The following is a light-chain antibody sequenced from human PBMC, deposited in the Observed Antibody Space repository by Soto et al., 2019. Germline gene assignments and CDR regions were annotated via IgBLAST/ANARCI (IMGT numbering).Light chain of an antibody. CDR2: DAS. V-gene: IGKV3-11*01. Sequence: EIVLTQSPATLSLSPGERATLSCRASQSVSSYLAWYQQKPGQAPRLLIYDASNRATGIPARFSRSGSGTDFTLTISSLEPEDFAVYYCQQRSNWPPLLTFRGGTKVEIK. CDR1: QSVSSY. CDR3: QQRSNWPPLLT. J-gene: IGKJ4*01.